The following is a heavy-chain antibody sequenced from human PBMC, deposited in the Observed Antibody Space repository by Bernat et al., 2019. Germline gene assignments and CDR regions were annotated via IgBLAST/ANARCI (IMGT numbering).Heavy chain of an antibody. CDR1: GFTVSSNY. Sequence: EVQLVETGGGLIQPGGSLRLSCAASGFTVSSNYMSWVRQAPGKGLEWVSVIYSGGSTYYADSVKGRFTISSDNYKNTLYLQMNSLRAEDTAVYYCATHYDFWSGYYFGGKGVIDDAFDIWGQGTMVTVSS. CDR3: ATHYDFWSGYYFGGKGVIDDAFDI. D-gene: IGHD3-3*01. J-gene: IGHJ3*02. V-gene: IGHV3-53*02. CDR2: IYSGGST.